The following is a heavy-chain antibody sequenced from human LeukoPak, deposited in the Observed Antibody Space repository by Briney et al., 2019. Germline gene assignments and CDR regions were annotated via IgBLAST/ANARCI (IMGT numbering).Heavy chain of an antibody. CDR3: VKDFYDFWSGFDY. V-gene: IGHV3-23*01. J-gene: IGHJ4*02. D-gene: IGHD3-3*01. CDR1: GFTFSNYA. CDR2: FSNTGST. Sequence: PGGSLRLSCAASGFTFSNYAMSWVRQTPGKGLEWVTNFSNTGSTYYSDSVRGRFTISRDNSKDTLYLHMKSLRADDTAIYYCVKDFYDFWSGFDYWGQGALVTVSS.